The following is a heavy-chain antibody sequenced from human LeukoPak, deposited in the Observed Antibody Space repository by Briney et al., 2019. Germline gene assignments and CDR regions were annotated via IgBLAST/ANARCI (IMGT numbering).Heavy chain of an antibody. J-gene: IGHJ4*02. V-gene: IGHV1-8*01. CDR3: ARGSRYFDWLTRHDFDY. D-gene: IGHD3-9*01. CDR1: GYTFTSYD. CDR2: MNPNSGNT. Sequence: ASVKVSCKASGYTFTSYDINWVRQATGQGLEWMGWMNPNSGNTGYAQKFQGRVTMTRNTSISTAYMELSSLRSEDTAVYYCARGSRYFDWLTRHDFDYWGQGTLVTVSS.